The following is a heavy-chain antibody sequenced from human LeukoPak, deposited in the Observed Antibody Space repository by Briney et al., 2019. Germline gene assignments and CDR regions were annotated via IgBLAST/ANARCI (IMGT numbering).Heavy chain of an antibody. V-gene: IGHV4-39*07. D-gene: IGHD2-21*01. J-gene: IGHJ4*02. CDR3: ARMWSGLDY. CDR1: GGSISSSSYY. Sequence: SETLSLTCTVSGGSISSSSYYWGWIRQPPGKGLERIGSIYYSGSTDYNPSLKSRVTISVDTSKNQFSLKLSSVTAADTAVYYCARMWSGLDYWGQGTLVTVSS. CDR2: IYYSGST.